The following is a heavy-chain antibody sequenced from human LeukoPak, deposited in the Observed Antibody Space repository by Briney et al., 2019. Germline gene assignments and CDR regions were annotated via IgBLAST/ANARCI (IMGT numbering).Heavy chain of an antibody. CDR1: GGTFSSYA. J-gene: IGHJ4*02. CDR3: AREGEMATNVFDY. V-gene: IGHV1-69*13. Sequence: ASVEVSCKASGGTFSSYAISWVRQAPGQGLEWMGGIIPIFGTANYAQKFQGRVTITADESTSTAYMELSSLRSEDTAVYYCAREGEMATNVFDYWGQGTLVTVSS. CDR2: IIPIFGTA. D-gene: IGHD5-24*01.